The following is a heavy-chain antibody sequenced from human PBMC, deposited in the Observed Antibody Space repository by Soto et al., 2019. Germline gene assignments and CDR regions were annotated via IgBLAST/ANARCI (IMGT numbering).Heavy chain of an antibody. V-gene: IGHV3-33*01. Sequence: GGSLRLSCAASGFTFSNYGMHWVRQAPGKGLEWVALFSYDGSKEYYADSVKGRFTVSRDISKNTLYLQMNSLRAEDTAVYYCARDDAMFWLEYWGQGTLVTVSS. CDR2: FSYDGSKE. J-gene: IGHJ4*02. D-gene: IGHD3-9*01. CDR1: GFTFSNYG. CDR3: ARDDAMFWLEY.